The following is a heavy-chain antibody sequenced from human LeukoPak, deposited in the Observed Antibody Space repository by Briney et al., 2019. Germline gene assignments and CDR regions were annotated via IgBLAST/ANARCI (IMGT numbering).Heavy chain of an antibody. CDR1: GGSISSYY. Sequence: SETLSLTCTVSGGSISSYYWSWIRQPPGKGLEWIGYTYHSGSTNYNPSLKSRVTISVDTSKNQFSLKLSSVTAADTAVYYCARDLELYERYCGGDCYSQEQGFSFDIWGQGTMVTVSS. CDR2: TYHSGST. J-gene: IGHJ3*02. V-gene: IGHV4-59*01. D-gene: IGHD2-21*01. CDR3: ARDLELYERYCGGDCYSQEQGFSFDI.